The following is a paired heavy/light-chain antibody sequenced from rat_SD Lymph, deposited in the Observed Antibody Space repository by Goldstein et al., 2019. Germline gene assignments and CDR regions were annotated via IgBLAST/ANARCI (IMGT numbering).Light chain of an antibody. J-gene: IGKJ4*01. V-gene: IGKV2S17*01. CDR2: RMS. CDR3: GQLLENPFT. CDR1: KSLLHSNGITY. Sequence: DIVMTQAPLSVSVTPGESASISCRSSKSLLHSNGITYVYWYLQKPGKSPQLLIYRMSNLASGVPDRFSGSGSETDFTLKISRVEAEDVGIYYCGQLLENPFTFGSGTKLEIK.
Heavy chain of an antibody. J-gene: IGHJ3*01. CDR3: ARGAAGAY. Sequence: QVQLQQSGAELAKPGTSVKLSCKASGYTFTSYYIYWVKQRPGQGLEWIGYIYPGNGGTYYSEKFKGKATFTADTSSSTAYMLLGSLTPEDSAYYFCARGAAGAYWGQGTLVTVSS. D-gene: IGHD1-2*01. V-gene: IGHV1-35*01. CDR1: GYTFTSYY. CDR2: IYPGNGGT.